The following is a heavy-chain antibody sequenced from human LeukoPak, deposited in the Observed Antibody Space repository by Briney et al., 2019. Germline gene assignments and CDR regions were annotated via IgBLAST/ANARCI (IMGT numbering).Heavy chain of an antibody. D-gene: IGHD6-13*01. CDR2: ISSSSSYI. J-gene: IGHJ4*02. CDR3: ARYVAAAGLDY. V-gene: IGHV3-21*01. Sequence: GGSLRLSCAASGFTFSGYSMNWVRQAPGKGLEWVSSISSSSSYIYYADSVKGRFTISRDNAKNSLYLQMNSLRAEDTVVYYCARYVAAAGLDYWGQGTLVTVSS. CDR1: GFTFSGYS.